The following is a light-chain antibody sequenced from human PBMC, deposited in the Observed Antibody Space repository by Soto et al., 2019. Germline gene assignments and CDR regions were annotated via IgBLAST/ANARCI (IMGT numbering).Light chain of an antibody. CDR1: QSVTSSH. CDR2: GAS. Sequence: EIVLTQSPGTLSLSPGERATLSCRASQSVTSSHLAWYQQKPGQAPGLLISGASTRATGIPTRFRGSGSGTEFALTISSLQSEDFAVYYCQQYNNWPQYTFGQGTKVDIK. J-gene: IGKJ2*01. V-gene: IGKV3-15*01. CDR3: QQYNNWPQYT.